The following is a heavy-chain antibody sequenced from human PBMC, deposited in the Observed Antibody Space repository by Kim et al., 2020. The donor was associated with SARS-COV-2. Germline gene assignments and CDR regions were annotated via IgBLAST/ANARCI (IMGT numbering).Heavy chain of an antibody. CDR3: ARVPAAKGDAFDI. J-gene: IGHJ3*02. Sequence: SETLSLTCAVYGGSFSGYYWSWIRQPPGKGLEWIGEINHSGSTNYNTSLKSRVTISVDTSKNQFSLKLSSVTAADTAVYYCARVPAAKGDAFDIWGQGTMVTVSS. V-gene: IGHV4-34*01. CDR2: INHSGST. D-gene: IGHD2-2*01. CDR1: GGSFSGYY.